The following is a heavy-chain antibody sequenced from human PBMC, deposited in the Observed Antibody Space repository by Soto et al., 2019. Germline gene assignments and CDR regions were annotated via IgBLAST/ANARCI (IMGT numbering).Heavy chain of an antibody. CDR2: INPSGST. D-gene: IGHD2-15*01. CDR1: GGSFSGYY. Sequence: QVQLQQWGAGLLKPSETLSLTCAVYGGSFSGYYWSWIRQPPGKGLEWIGEINPSGSTNYNPSLKSLVTISVDASKHQFSLKLSSVTAPRTAVYYCARAAPRYCSGGSSYYGRDYWGQGTLVTVSS. V-gene: IGHV4-34*01. J-gene: IGHJ4*02. CDR3: ARAAPRYCSGGSSYYGRDY.